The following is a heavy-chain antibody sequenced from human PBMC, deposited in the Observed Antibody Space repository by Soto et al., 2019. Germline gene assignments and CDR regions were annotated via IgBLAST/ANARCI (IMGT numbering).Heavy chain of an antibody. CDR2: VNSDSGGT. D-gene: IGHD2-15*01. Sequence: QVQLEQSGAEVKKPGASVKVSCKASGYTFSDYYIHWVRQAPGQGLKWMGRVNSDSGGTTYAQKFHGRVTMTRDTSISTVYMELSRLTSNDTAVYYCTRDLVGYDAFDIWGQETLVAVSP. CDR3: TRDLVGYDAFDI. J-gene: IGHJ3*02. CDR1: GYTFSDYY. V-gene: IGHV1-2*02.